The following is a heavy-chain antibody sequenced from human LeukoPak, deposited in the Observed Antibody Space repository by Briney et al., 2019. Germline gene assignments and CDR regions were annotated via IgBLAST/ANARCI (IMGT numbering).Heavy chain of an antibody. V-gene: IGHV1-2*06. D-gene: IGHD3-22*01. CDR1: GYTFTGYY. J-gene: IGHJ4*02. Sequence: ASVKVSCKASGYTFTGYYMHWVRQAPGQGLEWMGRINPNSGGTNYAQKFQGRVTMTRDTSISTAYMELSRLRSDDTAVYYCAREADYYDSSGYPITGYWGQGTLVTVSP. CDR2: INPNSGGT. CDR3: AREADYYDSSGYPITGY.